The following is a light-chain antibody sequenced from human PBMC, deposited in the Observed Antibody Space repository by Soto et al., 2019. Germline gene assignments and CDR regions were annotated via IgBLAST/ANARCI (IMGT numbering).Light chain of an antibody. Sequence: QSALTQPASVSGSPGQSITISCTGTSSDVGSYNLASWYQQHPGKAPKLMIYEVSKRPSGVSNRFSGSKSGNTASLTISGLQAEDEADYYCCSYAGSSTFHVFGTGTKVTVL. CDR2: EVS. CDR3: CSYAGSSTFHV. J-gene: IGLJ1*01. V-gene: IGLV2-23*02. CDR1: SSDVGSYNL.